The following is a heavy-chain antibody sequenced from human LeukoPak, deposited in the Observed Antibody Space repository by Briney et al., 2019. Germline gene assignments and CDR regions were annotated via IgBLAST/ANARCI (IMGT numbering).Heavy chain of an antibody. J-gene: IGHJ4*02. CDR2: IYYSGST. CDR1: GGSISSSSYY. CDR3: ARRPNYYDSRGSIDY. V-gene: IGHV4-39*01. D-gene: IGHD3-22*01. Sequence: PSETLSLTCTVSGGSISSSSYYWGWIRQPPGKGLEWIGSIYYSGSTYYNPSLKSRVTISVDTSKNQFSLKLSSVTAADTAVYYCARRPNYYDSRGSIDYWGQGTLVTVSS.